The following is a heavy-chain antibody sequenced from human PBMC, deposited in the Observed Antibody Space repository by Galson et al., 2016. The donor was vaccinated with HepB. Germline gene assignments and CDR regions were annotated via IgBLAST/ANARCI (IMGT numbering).Heavy chain of an antibody. CDR1: GFSLTTTAVG. CDR2: IYWNDDN. V-gene: IGHV2-5*01. Sequence: PALVKPTQTLTLTCTFSGFSLTTTAVGVGWFRQPPGKALEWLALIYWNDDNHYSPSLRSRLTLTKDTSKNHVVLTMTNMDPVDTATYYCAHGSGWLFDHWGQGTLVTVSS. CDR3: AHGSGWLFDH. D-gene: IGHD6-19*01. J-gene: IGHJ4*02.